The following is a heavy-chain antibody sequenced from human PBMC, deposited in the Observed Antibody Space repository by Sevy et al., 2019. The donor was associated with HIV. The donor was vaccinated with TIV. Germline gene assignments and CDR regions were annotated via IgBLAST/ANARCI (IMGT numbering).Heavy chain of an antibody. CDR2: INPNGGGT. D-gene: IGHD2-21*02. CDR3: ARVDSCGGDCYYFDY. CDR1: GYSFSDYY. Sequence: ASVKVSCKASGYSFSDYYIHWVRQAPGQGLECMGIINPNGGGTSFAQKFQGRVTMTRDTSTSTVYMELSSLRSEDTAVYYCARVDSCGGDCYYFDYWGQRTLVTVSS. V-gene: IGHV1-46*01. J-gene: IGHJ4*02.